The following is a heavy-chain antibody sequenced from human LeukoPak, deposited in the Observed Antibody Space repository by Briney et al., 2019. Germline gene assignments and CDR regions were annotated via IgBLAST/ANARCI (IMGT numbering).Heavy chain of an antibody. CDR3: ARDQGLLVVAGRFGY. J-gene: IGHJ4*02. CDR2: ISSSNSYI. V-gene: IGHV3-21*01. CDR1: GSTFSSYS. D-gene: IGHD6-19*01. Sequence: GGSLRLSCAASGSTFSSYSMNWGRQAPGKGLEWVSSISSSNSYIYNADSVKGRFTISRDNAKNSLYLQMNSLRAEDTAVYYCARDQGLLVVAGRFGYWGQGTLVTVSS.